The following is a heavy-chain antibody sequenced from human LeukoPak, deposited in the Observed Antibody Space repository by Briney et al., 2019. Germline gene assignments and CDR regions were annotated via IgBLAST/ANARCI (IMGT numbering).Heavy chain of an antibody. J-gene: IGHJ4*02. V-gene: IGHV3-15*07. D-gene: IGHD7-27*01. CDR3: TTNPGTWGDF. CDR2: IKSKTNGGTA. CDR1: GFTFSNAW. Sequence: TGGSLRLSCAASGFTFSNAWMNWVRQAPGKGLEWVGRIKSKTNGGTADYAAAVEGRFTISRDDSKNTLYLQMNSLKIEDTAVYFCTTNPGTWGDFWGQGSLVTVSS.